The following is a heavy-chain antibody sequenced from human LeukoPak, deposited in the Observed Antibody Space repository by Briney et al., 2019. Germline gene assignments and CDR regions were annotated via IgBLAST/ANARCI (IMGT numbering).Heavy chain of an antibody. CDR1: GFTFSSYS. CDR2: ISSSSSYI. CDR3: ARDRQQLGLDY. J-gene: IGHJ4*02. D-gene: IGHD6-13*01. V-gene: IGHV3-21*01. Sequence: GGSLRLSCAASGFTFSSYSMNWVRQAPGKGLEWVSSISSSSSYIYYADSVEGRFTISRDNAKNSLYLQMNSLRAEDTAVYYCARDRQQLGLDYWGQGTLVTVSS.